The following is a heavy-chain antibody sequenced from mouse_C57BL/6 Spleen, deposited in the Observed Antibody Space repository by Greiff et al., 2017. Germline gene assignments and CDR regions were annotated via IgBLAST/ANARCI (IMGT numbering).Heavy chain of an antibody. J-gene: IGHJ4*01. Sequence: VQLQQSGPGLVAPSQSLSITCTVSGFSLTSYGVDWVRQSPGKGLEWLGVIWGVGSTNYNSALKSRLSISKDNAKSQVFLKMNSLQTDDTATYYCASGRETGAMDYWGQGTSVTVSS. CDR3: ASGRETGAMDY. CDR2: IWGVGST. V-gene: IGHV2-6*01. CDR1: GFSLTSYG.